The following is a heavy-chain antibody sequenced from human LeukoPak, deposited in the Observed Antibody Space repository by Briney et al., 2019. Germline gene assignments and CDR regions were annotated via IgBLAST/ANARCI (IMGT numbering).Heavy chain of an antibody. J-gene: IGHJ4*02. V-gene: IGHV4-61*02. CDR3: ARGLDPYSSSCGY. Sequence: SETLSLTCTVSGGSISSGSYYWSWIRQPAGKGLEWIGRIYTSGSTNYNPSLKSRFTISVDTSKNQFSLKLSSVTAADTAVYYCARGLDPYSSSCGYWGQGTLVTVSS. CDR2: IYTSGST. CDR1: GGSISSGSYY. D-gene: IGHD6-13*01.